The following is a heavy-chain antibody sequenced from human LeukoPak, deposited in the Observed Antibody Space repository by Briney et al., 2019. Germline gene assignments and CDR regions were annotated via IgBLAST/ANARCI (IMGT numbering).Heavy chain of an antibody. CDR1: GFTFSNYA. Sequence: GGSLRLSCAASGFTFSNYAMNWVRQAPGKGLEWVSSISISGGHTYYADSVKGRFTISRDSSKNTLYLQMNSLRAEDTAVYYCARLPPPRNTMIVVGPLDYWGQGTLVTVSS. V-gene: IGHV3-23*01. D-gene: IGHD3-22*01. CDR3: ARLPPPRNTMIVVGPLDY. CDR2: ISISGGHT. J-gene: IGHJ4*02.